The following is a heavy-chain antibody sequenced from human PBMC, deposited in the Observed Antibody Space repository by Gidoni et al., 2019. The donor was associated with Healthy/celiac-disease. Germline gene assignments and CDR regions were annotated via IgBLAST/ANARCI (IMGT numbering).Heavy chain of an antibody. V-gene: IGHV3-23*01. CDR1: GFTFSSYA. CDR2: IRGSGGST. D-gene: IGHD3-10*01. CDR3: AKGRGYGSGSPGAFDI. Sequence: EVQLLESGGGLVQPGGSLRLSCAASGFTFSSYAMSWVRQAPGKGLEWVSAIRGSGGSTYYADSVKGRFTISRDNSKNTLYLQMNSLRAEDTAVYYCAKGRGYGSGSPGAFDIWGQGTMVTVSS. J-gene: IGHJ3*02.